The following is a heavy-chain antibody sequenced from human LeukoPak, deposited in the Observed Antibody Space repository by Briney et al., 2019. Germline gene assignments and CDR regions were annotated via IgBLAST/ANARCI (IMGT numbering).Heavy chain of an antibody. D-gene: IGHD1-14*01. CDR3: ARSSNRQDDF. CDR1: GFIYNNYW. CDR2: IKHDGSEK. J-gene: IGHJ4*02. Sequence: QSGGSLRLSCAASGFIYNNYWMSWVRQSPGKGLEWVANIKHDGSEKYYVDSVKGRFTISRDNAKNSLYLQMNSLRAEDTALYYCARSSNRQDDFWGQGTLVTVSS. V-gene: IGHV3-7*01.